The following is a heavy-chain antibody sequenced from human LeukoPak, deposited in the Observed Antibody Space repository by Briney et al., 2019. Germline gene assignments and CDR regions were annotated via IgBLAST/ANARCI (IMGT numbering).Heavy chain of an antibody. CDR2: ISWDGGIT. D-gene: IGHD2-21*02. Sequence: PGGSLRLSCAASGFTFDDYTMHWVRQAPGRGLEWVSLISWDGGITYYADSVKGRFTISRDNSKDSLYLQMNSLRTEDTAFYYCAKDTAPTAIHYMDVWGKGTTVTVSS. J-gene: IGHJ6*03. CDR3: AKDTAPTAIHYMDV. V-gene: IGHV3-43*01. CDR1: GFTFDDYT.